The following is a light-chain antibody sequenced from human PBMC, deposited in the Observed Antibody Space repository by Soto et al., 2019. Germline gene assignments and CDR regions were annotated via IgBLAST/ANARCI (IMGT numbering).Light chain of an antibody. CDR2: EVS. V-gene: IGLV2-14*01. J-gene: IGLJ2*01. CDR1: SRDVGGYNY. Sequence: QSALTQPASVSGSPGQSITISCTGTSRDVGGYNYVSWYQQHPGKAPKLMIYEVSNRTSGVSNRFSGSKSGNTASLTISRLQAEDEADYYCSSYTSSTTVVFGGGTKLTVL. CDR3: SSYTSSTTVV.